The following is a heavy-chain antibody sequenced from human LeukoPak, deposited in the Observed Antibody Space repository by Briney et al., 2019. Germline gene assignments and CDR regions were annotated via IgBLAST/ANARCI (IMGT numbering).Heavy chain of an antibody. J-gene: IGHJ4*02. D-gene: IGHD1-26*01. CDR1: GGSFSGYY. CDR3: ARVDVGVYYFDY. V-gene: IGHV4-34*01. Sequence: SETLSLTCAVYGGSFSGYYWSWIRQPPGKGLEWIGEISHSGNTNYNPSLKSRVTISVDTSKNQFSLNLSSVTAADTAVYYCARVDVGVYYFDYWGQGTLVTVSS. CDR2: ISHSGNT.